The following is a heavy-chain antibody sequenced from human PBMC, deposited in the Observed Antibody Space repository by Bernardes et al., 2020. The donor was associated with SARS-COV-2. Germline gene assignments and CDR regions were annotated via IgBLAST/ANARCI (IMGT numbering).Heavy chain of an antibody. V-gene: IGHV3-64D*06. CDR3: VKVHSDTSGWYGDFDS. D-gene: IGHD6-19*01. CDR2: ISNKGGST. Sequence: GGSLRLSCSASGFTFSSFAMHWVRQAPGKGLEYVSAISNKGGSTYYADSVNGRFIISRDNSKNTLFLQMSSLRAEDTAVYYCVKVHSDTSGWYGDFDSWGQGTLVTVSS. J-gene: IGHJ4*02. CDR1: GFTFSSFA.